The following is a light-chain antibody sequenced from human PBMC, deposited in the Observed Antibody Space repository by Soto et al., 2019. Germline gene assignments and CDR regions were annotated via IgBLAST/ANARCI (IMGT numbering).Light chain of an antibody. J-gene: IGKJ1*01. CDR2: GAS. Sequence: EIVLTQSPGTLSVSPGERATLSCRASQSIRSNYLAWYQQKPGEAPSLLIYGASSSATGIPDRFSGSGSGTDLTLTISRLEPEDTAIYYGELYVSWTFGQGTKVEIK. V-gene: IGKV3-20*01. CDR1: QSIRSNY. CDR3: ELYVSWT.